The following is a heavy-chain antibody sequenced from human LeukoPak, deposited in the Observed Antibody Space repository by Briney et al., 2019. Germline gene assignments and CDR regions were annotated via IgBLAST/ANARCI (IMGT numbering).Heavy chain of an antibody. D-gene: IGHD4-17*01. V-gene: IGHV4-59*12. CDR1: GDSISSYH. J-gene: IGHJ4*02. Sequence: SGTLSLTCTVTGDSISSYHWSWIGQPPGKGLEWIGYMYHIGGINYNPSLKSRVTISVDTSENQFSLKLTSVTAADTAVYYCAATIKRDYCDTNLDYWGQGTLVTVSS. CDR2: MYHIGGI. CDR3: AATIKRDYCDTNLDY.